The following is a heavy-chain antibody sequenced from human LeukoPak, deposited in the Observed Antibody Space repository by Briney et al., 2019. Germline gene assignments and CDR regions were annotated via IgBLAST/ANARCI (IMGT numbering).Heavy chain of an antibody. D-gene: IGHD3-10*01. CDR1: GGTFSSYT. CDR3: ARMVSDAALGYYYYMDV. J-gene: IGHJ6*03. Sequence: ASVKVSCKASGGTFSSYTISWVRQAPGQGLEWMGRIIPILGIANYAQKLQGRVTITADKSTSTAYMELSSLRSEDTAVYYCARMVSDAALGYYYYMDVWGKGTTVTVSS. V-gene: IGHV1-69*02. CDR2: IIPILGIA.